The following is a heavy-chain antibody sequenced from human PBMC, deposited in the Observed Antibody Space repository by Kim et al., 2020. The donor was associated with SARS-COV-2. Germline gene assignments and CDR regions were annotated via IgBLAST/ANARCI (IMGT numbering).Heavy chain of an antibody. CDR3: AREGVSDGYNYV. D-gene: IGHD5-12*01. Sequence: GSLRLSCVGSGFTFSTYWMAWVRQAPGKGLEWVANIKQDGSLIFYVDSVEGRFTISRDNAMQSVYLQMDNLRADDTAVYYCAREGVSDGYNYVWGQGTLVTVSS. V-gene: IGHV3-7*01. CDR1: GFTFSTYW. CDR2: IKQDGSLI. J-gene: IGHJ4*02.